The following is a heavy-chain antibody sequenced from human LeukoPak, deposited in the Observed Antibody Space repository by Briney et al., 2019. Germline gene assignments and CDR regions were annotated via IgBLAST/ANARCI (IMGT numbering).Heavy chain of an antibody. J-gene: IGHJ5*02. V-gene: IGHV1-69*13. CDR2: IIPIFGTA. CDR1: GYTFTSYG. CDR3: ARDFYQVAARLSNWFDP. D-gene: IGHD6-6*01. Sequence: GASVKVSCKASGYTFTSYGISWVRQAPGQGLEWMGGIIPIFGTANYAQKFQGRVTITADESTSTAYMELSSLRSEDTAVYYCARDFYQVAARLSNWFDPWGQGTLVTVSS.